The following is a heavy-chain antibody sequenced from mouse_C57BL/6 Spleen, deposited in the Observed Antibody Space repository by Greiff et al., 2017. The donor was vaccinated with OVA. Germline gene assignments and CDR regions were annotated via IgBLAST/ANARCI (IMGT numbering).Heavy chain of an antibody. CDR2: IYPGNSDT. V-gene: IGHV1-5*01. CDR3: TRGGDYPWYFDV. J-gene: IGHJ1*03. Sequence: EVQLQQSGTVLARPGASVKMSCKTSGYTFTSYWMHWVKQRPGQGLEWIGAIYPGNSDTSSNQKFKGKAKLTAVTAASTAYMELSILTNEDSAVYYCTRGGDYPWYFDVWGTGTTVTVSS. CDR1: GYTFTSYW. D-gene: IGHD2-4*01.